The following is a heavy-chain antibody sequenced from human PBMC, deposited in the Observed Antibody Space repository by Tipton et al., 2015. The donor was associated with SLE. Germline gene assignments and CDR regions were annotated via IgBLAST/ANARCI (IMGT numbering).Heavy chain of an antibody. J-gene: IGHJ3*02. D-gene: IGHD6-13*01. CDR3: ARLVAPSGSSYAFDI. CDR2: IYYTGNT. CDR1: GGSISSYY. Sequence: TLSLTCTVSGGSISSYYWSWIRQPPGKGLEWIGYIYYTGNTNYNPSLRSRVTISVDTSKNQFSLKLSSVTAADTALYYCARLVAPSGSSYAFDIWGQGTMVTVSP. V-gene: IGHV4-59*08.